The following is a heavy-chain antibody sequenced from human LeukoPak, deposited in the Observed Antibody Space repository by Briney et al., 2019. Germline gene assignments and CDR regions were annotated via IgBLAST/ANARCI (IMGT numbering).Heavy chain of an antibody. CDR2: IYDSGST. CDR1: GGSIKSYY. Sequence: SETLSLTCTVSGGSIKSYYWSWIRQPPGKGLEWIGYIYDSGSTNYNHSLKSRVTISLDAAKDQFSLGLSSVTAADTALYYCARVRWLNAYYHYYYMDVWGKGTTVTVSS. D-gene: IGHD3-22*01. V-gene: IGHV4-59*01. CDR3: ARVRWLNAYYHYYYMDV. J-gene: IGHJ6*03.